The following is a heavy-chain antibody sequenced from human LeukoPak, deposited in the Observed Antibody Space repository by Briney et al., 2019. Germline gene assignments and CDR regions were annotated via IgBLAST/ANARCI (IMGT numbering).Heavy chain of an antibody. J-gene: IGHJ6*03. CDR2: INSGESST. D-gene: IGHD6-19*01. CDR3: ERFGSGTHFSGWSYYYYHMHV. CDR1: GFTFRSYW. Sequence: GGSLRLSCAASGFTFRSYWMHGVRQVPGKGLVWVSRINSGESSTTYADSVKRRFTISRDNAKNSLYLQMNSVRAEDTAVYYCERFGSGTHFSGWSYYYYHMHVWPKGTTLTIPS. V-gene: IGHV3-74*01.